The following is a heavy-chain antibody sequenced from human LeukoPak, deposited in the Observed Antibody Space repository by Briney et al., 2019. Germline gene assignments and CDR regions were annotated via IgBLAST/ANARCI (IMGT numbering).Heavy chain of an antibody. D-gene: IGHD2-2*01. CDR3: ARLRAAALSY. CDR1: GGSISNSNYY. V-gene: IGHV4-39*01. CDR2: IYYSGST. Sequence: SETLSLTCTASGGSISNSNYYWGWIRQPPGKGLEWIGSIYYSGSTYYNPSLKSRVTISVDTSKNQFSLKLSSVTAADTAVYYCARLRAAALSYWGQGTLVTVSS. J-gene: IGHJ4*02.